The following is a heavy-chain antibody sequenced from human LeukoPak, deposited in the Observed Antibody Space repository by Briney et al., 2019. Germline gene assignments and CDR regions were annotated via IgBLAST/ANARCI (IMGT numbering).Heavy chain of an antibody. CDR1: GYTFTDYY. CDR2: INPNDGDT. J-gene: IGHJ4*02. V-gene: IGHV1-2*02. CDR3: ARANFLYCSSSTCLFDY. D-gene: IGHD2-2*01. Sequence: VASVTVSCKASGYTFTDYYMHWVRQAPGQGFEWMGWINPNDGDTNYAQKFQGRVTMTRYTSISTAHMEVSRLRSDDTAVYYCARANFLYCSSSTCLFDYWGQGTLVTVSS.